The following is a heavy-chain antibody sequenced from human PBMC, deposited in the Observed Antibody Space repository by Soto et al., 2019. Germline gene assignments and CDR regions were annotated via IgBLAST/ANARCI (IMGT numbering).Heavy chain of an antibody. J-gene: IGHJ4*02. CDR2: ISWNSGSI. CDR1: GFTFDDYA. V-gene: IGHV3-9*01. D-gene: IGHD2-15*01. Sequence: GGSLRLSCAASGFTFDDYAMHWVRQAPGKGLEWVSGISWNSGSIGYADSVKGRFTISRDNAKNSLYLQMNSLRAEDTALYYCAKAPAPRSGGIDYWGQGTLVTVS. CDR3: AKAPAPRSGGIDY.